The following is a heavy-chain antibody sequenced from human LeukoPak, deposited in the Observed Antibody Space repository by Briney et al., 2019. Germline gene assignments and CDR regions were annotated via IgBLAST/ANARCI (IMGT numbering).Heavy chain of an antibody. CDR3: AKGDDRGLQSRVDY. Sequence: GGSLRLSCAASGFTFSSYSMNWVRQAPGKGLEWVSYISSSSSTIYYADSVKGRFTISRDNSKNTLYLQMNSLRAEDTAVYYCAKGDDRGLQSRVDYWGQGTLVTVSS. CDR1: GFTFSSYS. J-gene: IGHJ4*02. D-gene: IGHD5-24*01. CDR2: ISSSSSTI. V-gene: IGHV3-48*01.